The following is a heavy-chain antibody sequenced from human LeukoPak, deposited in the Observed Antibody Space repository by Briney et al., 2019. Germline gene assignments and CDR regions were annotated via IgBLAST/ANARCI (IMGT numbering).Heavy chain of an antibody. CDR2: INPNSGGT. J-gene: IGHJ4*02. D-gene: IGHD6-19*01. Sequence: ASVKVSCKASGYTFTGYYMHWVRQAPGQGLEWMGRINPNSGGTNYAQKFQGRVTMIRDTSISTAYMELSRLRSDDTAVYYCASFPGGGWSAPGFDYWGQGTLVTVSS. CDR1: GYTFTGYY. CDR3: ASFPGGGWSAPGFDY. V-gene: IGHV1-2*06.